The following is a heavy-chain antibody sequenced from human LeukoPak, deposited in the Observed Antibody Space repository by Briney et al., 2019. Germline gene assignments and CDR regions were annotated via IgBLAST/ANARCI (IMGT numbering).Heavy chain of an antibody. Sequence: GGSLRLSCAASGFTFSCYAMSWVRQAPGKGLEWVSAISGSGGSTYYADSVKGRFTISRDNSKNTLYLQMNSLRAEDTAVYYCASYSSGWSAADYWGQGTLVTVSS. CDR3: ASYSSGWSAADY. CDR1: GFTFSCYA. V-gene: IGHV3-23*01. CDR2: ISGSGGST. J-gene: IGHJ4*02. D-gene: IGHD6-19*01.